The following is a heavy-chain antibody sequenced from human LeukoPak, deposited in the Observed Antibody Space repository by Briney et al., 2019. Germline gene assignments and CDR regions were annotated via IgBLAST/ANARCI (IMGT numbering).Heavy chain of an antibody. CDR3: ATLYDILTGLVLDY. J-gene: IGHJ4*02. Sequence: ASVKVSCKASGYTFTGYYMYWVRQAPGQGLEWMGWINPNSGGTNYAQMFQGRVTMTRDTSISTAYMELSRLRSDDTAVYYCATLYDILTGLVLDYWGQGTPVTVSS. CDR2: INPNSGGT. CDR1: GYTFTGYY. V-gene: IGHV1-2*02. D-gene: IGHD3-9*01.